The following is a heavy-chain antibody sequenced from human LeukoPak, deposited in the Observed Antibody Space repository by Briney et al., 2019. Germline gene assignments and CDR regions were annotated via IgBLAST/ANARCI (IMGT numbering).Heavy chain of an antibody. D-gene: IGHD2-2*01. Sequence: ASVKVSCKASGGTFSSYAISWVRQAPGQGLEWMGGIIPIFGTANYAQKFQGRVTITADESTSTAYMELSSLGSEDTAVYYCARDLRTLWDIVVVPAAAWGQGTLVTVSS. CDR3: ARDLRTLWDIVVVPAAA. CDR2: IIPIFGTA. V-gene: IGHV1-69*13. J-gene: IGHJ5*02. CDR1: GGTFSSYA.